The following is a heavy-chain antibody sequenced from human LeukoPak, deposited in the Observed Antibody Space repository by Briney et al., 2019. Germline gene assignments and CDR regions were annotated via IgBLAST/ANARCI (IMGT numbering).Heavy chain of an antibody. D-gene: IGHD4/OR15-4a*01. J-gene: IGHJ4*02. Sequence: GGSLRLSCAVSGFTVSTNSMSWVRQAPGKGLEWVSFIYSGVTHYSDSVKGRFTISRDNPKNTLYLQMNSLRAENTAVYYCARRAGAYSHPYDYWGQGTLVTVSS. CDR3: ARRAGAYSHPYDY. CDR1: GFTVSTNS. CDR2: IYSGVT. V-gene: IGHV3-53*01.